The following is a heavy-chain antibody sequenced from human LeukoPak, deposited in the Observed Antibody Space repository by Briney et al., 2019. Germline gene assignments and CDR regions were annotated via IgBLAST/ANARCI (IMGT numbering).Heavy chain of an antibody. Sequence: GGSLRLSCAASGFTFSHYGMHWVRQAPGKGLEWVAFIRFDGSNKYYADSVKGRFTISRDNSKNTLYLQMNSLRAEDTAVYYCAKDLKNPAADGDYWGQGTLVTVSS. V-gene: IGHV3-30*02. D-gene: IGHD2-2*01. J-gene: IGHJ4*02. CDR3: AKDLKNPAADGDY. CDR2: IRFDGSNK. CDR1: GFTFSHYG.